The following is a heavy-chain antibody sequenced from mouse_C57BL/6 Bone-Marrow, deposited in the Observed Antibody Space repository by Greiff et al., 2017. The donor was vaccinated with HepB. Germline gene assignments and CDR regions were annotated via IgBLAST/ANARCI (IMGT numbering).Heavy chain of an antibody. Sequence: EVKLVESGEGLVKPGGSLKLSCAASGFTFSSCAMSWVRQTPEKRLEWVAYISSGGDYIYYADTVKGRFTISRDNARNTLYLQMSSLKSEDTAMYYCTREDYGSSYDWYFDVWGTGTTVTVSS. CDR2: ISSGGDYI. CDR1: GFTFSSCA. J-gene: IGHJ1*03. V-gene: IGHV5-9-1*02. CDR3: TREDYGSSYDWYFDV. D-gene: IGHD1-1*01.